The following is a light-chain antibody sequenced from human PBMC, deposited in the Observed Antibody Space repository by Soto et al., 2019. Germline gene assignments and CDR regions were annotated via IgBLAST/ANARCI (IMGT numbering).Light chain of an antibody. V-gene: IGKV3-15*01. CDR1: QSLNSN. Sequence: ERVMKQTPVNLSGVAEERSTLSCRASQSLNSNLAWYQHRPGQAPRLLIFGASTRATGIPTRFSGSGSGTEFTLTFSRLQSEDFALYYCQQYKDSPRTFAQGTKVDI. CDR2: GAS. CDR3: QQYKDSPRT. J-gene: IGKJ1*01.